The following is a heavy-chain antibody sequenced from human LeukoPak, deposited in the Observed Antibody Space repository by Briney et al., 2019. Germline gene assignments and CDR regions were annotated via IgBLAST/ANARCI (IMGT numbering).Heavy chain of an antibody. J-gene: IGHJ4*02. CDR2: INSEGSST. CDR1: GFTFSSYW. D-gene: IGHD1-1*01. V-gene: IGHV3-74*01. CDR3: ARRPGRGVQSYYFDY. Sequence: GGSLRLSCAASGFTFSSYWMHWVRQAPGKGLVWVSRINSEGSSTSYADSVKGRFTISRDNAKNTLYLQMNSLRAEDTAVYYCARRPGRGVQSYYFDYWGQGTLVTVSS.